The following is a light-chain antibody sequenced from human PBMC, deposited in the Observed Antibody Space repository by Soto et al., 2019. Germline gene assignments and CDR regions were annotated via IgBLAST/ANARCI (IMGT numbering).Light chain of an antibody. CDR1: QSVSSSY. CDR2: GAS. Sequence: EVVLTQSPGTLSLSPGERATLSCGASQSVSSSYLAWYQQKPGQAPRLLIYGASTRATGIPARFSGSGSGTDFTLTISRLEPEDFAVYYCQQYGSSPPTFGQGTKVDIK. CDR3: QQYGSSPPT. V-gene: IGKV3-20*01. J-gene: IGKJ1*01.